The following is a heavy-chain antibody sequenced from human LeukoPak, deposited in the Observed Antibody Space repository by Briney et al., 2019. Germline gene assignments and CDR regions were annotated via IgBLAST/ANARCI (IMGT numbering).Heavy chain of an antibody. D-gene: IGHD1-26*01. V-gene: IGHV1-2*02. J-gene: IGHJ4*02. CDR2: INPNSGTT. CDR3: ARERSGSYGAFDY. CDR1: GYTFTGHF. Sequence: ASVKLSCKASGYTFTGHFMYWVRQAPGQGLEWMGWINPNSGTTNYAQKFRGRVTMTRDTSISTADMDLSRLTSDDTAVYYCARERSGSYGAFDYWGQGTLVTVSS.